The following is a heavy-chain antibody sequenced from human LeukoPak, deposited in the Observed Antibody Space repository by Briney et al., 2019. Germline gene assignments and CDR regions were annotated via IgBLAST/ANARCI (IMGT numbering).Heavy chain of an antibody. V-gene: IGHV1-69*01. D-gene: IGHD6-6*01. CDR2: IIPIFGTA. CDR3: ARVGIAARPGAFDI. Sequence: GSSVKVFCKASGGTFSSYAISWVRQAPGQGLEWMGGIIPIFGTANYAQKFQGRVTITADESTSTAYMELSSLRSEDTAVYYCARVGIAARPGAFDIWGQGTMVTVSS. J-gene: IGHJ3*02. CDR1: GGTFSSYA.